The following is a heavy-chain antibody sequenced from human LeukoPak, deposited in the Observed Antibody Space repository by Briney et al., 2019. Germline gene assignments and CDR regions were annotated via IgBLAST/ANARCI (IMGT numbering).Heavy chain of an antibody. V-gene: IGHV4-59*08. CDR1: GGSISSYY. CDR3: ARLDYYDSSGYYPASYYFDY. CDR2: IYYSGYT. D-gene: IGHD3-22*01. Sequence: PSETLSLTCTVSGGSISSYYWSWIRQPPGKGLEWIGDIYYSGYTNYNPSLKSRVTISVDTSKNQFSLKLSSVTAADTAVYYCARLDYYDSSGYYPASYYFDYWGQGTLVTVSS. J-gene: IGHJ4*02.